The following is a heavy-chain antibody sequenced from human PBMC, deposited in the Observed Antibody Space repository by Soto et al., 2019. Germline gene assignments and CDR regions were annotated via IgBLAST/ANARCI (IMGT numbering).Heavy chain of an antibody. CDR2: ITQSGYT. V-gene: IGHV4-34*01. J-gene: IGHJ4*02. Sequence: SETLSLTCAVYGGSFTGFYWTWVRQPPGKGLQWIGEITQSGYTNYNTSFKSRLNIAVDTSKNQSSLNLNSVTAEVTALYFCARGGWHSSAWVLDFWGQGTLVTVS. D-gene: IGHD6-19*01. CDR1: GGSFTGFY. CDR3: ARGGWHSSAWVLDF.